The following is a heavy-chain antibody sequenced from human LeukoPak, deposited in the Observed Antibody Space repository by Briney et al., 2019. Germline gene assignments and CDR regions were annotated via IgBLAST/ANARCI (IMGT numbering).Heavy chain of an antibody. CDR2: INRDGPT. D-gene: IGHD2-2*01. CDR1: GFSVSNNY. Sequence: PGGSLRLSCAPSGFSVSNNYMSWVRQAPGKGLEGASTINRDGPTFHADSVKGRFTISRDKSRNTLYLQMNSLRAEGTCDYFCVRGGYDMYDWGQGTTVSVSS. V-gene: IGHV3-66*01. J-gene: IGHJ6*02. CDR3: VRGGYDMYD.